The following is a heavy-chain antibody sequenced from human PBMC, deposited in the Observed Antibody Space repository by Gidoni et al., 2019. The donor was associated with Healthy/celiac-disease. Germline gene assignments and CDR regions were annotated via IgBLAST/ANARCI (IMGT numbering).Heavy chain of an antibody. D-gene: IGHD6-13*01. CDR1: GFTFSSYG. V-gene: IGHV3-33*01. J-gene: IGHJ4*02. CDR3: ARDTAAGLYYFDY. Sequence: VQLVESGGGVVQPGRSLRLSCEASGFTFSSYGMHWVRQAPGKGLEWVAVIWYDGSNKYYADSVKGRFTISRDNSKNTLYLQMNSLRAEDTAVYYCARDTAAGLYYFDYWGQGTLVTVSS. CDR2: IWYDGSNK.